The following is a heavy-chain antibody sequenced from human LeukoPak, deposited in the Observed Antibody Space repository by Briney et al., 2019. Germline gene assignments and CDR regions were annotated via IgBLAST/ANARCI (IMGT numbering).Heavy chain of an antibody. CDR3: SRGSHDYSNFHYFDY. CDR1: GFTFSSYS. J-gene: IGHJ4*02. Sequence: GGSLRLSCAASGFTFSSYSMNWVRQAPGKGLEWVSYISSSSSTIYYADSVKGRFTISRDNAKNSLYLQMNSLRAGDTAVFYCSRGSHDYSNFHYFDYWGQGTLVTVSS. V-gene: IGHV3-48*01. D-gene: IGHD4-11*01. CDR2: ISSSSSTI.